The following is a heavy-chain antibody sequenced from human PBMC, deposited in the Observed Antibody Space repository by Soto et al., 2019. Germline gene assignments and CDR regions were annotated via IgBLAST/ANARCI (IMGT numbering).Heavy chain of an antibody. CDR3: AKDLGTSGWYFDY. J-gene: IGHJ4*02. Sequence: PGGSLRLSCAASGFTFSSYGMSWVRQAPGKGLEWVSTFPSGGRSTYYPDSVKGRFTISRDNSKNILYLQMNSLRAEDTAVYYCAKDLGTSGWYFDYWGQGTLVTVSS. CDR1: GFTFSSYG. V-gene: IGHV3-23*01. CDR2: FPSGGRST. D-gene: IGHD6-19*01.